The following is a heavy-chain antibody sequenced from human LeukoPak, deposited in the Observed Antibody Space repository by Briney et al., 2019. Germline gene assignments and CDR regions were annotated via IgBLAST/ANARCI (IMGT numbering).Heavy chain of an antibody. J-gene: IGHJ4*02. CDR3: AKGFRMITFGGVIFDY. CDR1: GFTFSSYA. Sequence: GGSLRLSCAASGFTFSSYAMSWVRQAPGKGLEWVSAISDSGGSTYYADSVKGRFTISRDNSKDTLYLQMNSLRAEDTAVYYCAKGFRMITFGGVIFDYWGQGTLVTVSS. V-gene: IGHV3-23*01. D-gene: IGHD3-16*01. CDR2: ISDSGGST.